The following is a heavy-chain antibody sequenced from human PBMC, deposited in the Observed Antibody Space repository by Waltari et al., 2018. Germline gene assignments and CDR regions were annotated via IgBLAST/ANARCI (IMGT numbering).Heavy chain of an antibody. J-gene: IGHJ4*02. CDR1: GYPFTTYY. CDR3: ASQRAGSGWLSIDY. D-gene: IGHD6-19*01. Sequence: QVQLVQSGAEVKKPGASVKVSCKASGYPFTTYYMHWVRQAPGQGLEWVGTINPDGGSTSYAQKVQDSLPMTRDTSTSTVYMQLTSLTSEDTAVYYCASQRAGSGWLSIDYWGQGTLVTVSS. V-gene: IGHV1-46*03. CDR2: INPDGGST.